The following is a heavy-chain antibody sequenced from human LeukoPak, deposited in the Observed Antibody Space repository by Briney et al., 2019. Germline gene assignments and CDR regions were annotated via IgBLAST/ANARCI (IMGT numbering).Heavy chain of an antibody. J-gene: IGHJ4*02. CDR1: GFTFSSYA. Sequence: GGSLRLFCAASGFTFSSYAMSWVRQAPGKGLEWVSAISGSGGSTYYADSVKGRFTISRDNSKNTLYLQMNSLRAEDTAVYYCAKDEDGSSWYDYWGQGTLVTVSS. CDR3: AKDEDGSSWYDY. D-gene: IGHD6-13*01. V-gene: IGHV3-23*01. CDR2: ISGSGGST.